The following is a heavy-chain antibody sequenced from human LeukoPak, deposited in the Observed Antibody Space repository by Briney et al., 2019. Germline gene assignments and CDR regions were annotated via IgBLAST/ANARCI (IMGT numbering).Heavy chain of an antibody. J-gene: IGHJ4*02. Sequence: GGSLRLSCAASGFTFDDYAMHSVRHAPGKGLEWVSGISWNSGSIGYADSVKGRFTISRDNAKNSLYLQMNSLRAEDTALYYCAKAKSPRYDYVWGSYLLDYWGQGTLVTVSS. CDR3: AKAKSPRYDYVWGSYLLDY. V-gene: IGHV3-9*01. CDR1: GFTFDDYA. D-gene: IGHD3-16*02. CDR2: ISWNSGSI.